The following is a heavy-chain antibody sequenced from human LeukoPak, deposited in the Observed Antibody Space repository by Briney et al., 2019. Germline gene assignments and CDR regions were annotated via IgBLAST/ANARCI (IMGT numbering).Heavy chain of an antibody. Sequence: ASVKVSCKASGYTFTSYDINWVRQAPGQGLEWMGWMNPNSGNTGYAQKFQGRVTITRNTSINTAYMELSSLRSEDTAVYYCAREQIFGVVIKAFDIWGQGTMVTVSS. V-gene: IGHV1-8*03. D-gene: IGHD3-3*01. CDR1: GYTFTSYD. J-gene: IGHJ3*02. CDR2: MNPNSGNT. CDR3: AREQIFGVVIKAFDI.